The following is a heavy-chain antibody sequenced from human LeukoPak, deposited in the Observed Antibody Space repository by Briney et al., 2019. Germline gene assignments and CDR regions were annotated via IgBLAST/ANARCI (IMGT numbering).Heavy chain of an antibody. J-gene: IGHJ4*02. D-gene: IGHD6-13*01. Sequence: GRSLRLSCAASGFTFSNYGMHWVRQAPGKGLEWVALISYDGSNKYFADSVRGRFTISRDNSKNTLYLQMHSLRAEDTAVYYCAKDNVAAAGRYFDYWGQGTLVTVSS. V-gene: IGHV3-30*18. CDR1: GFTFSNYG. CDR3: AKDNVAAAGRYFDY. CDR2: ISYDGSNK.